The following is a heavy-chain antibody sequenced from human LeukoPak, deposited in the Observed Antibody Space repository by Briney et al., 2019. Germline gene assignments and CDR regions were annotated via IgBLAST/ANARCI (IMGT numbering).Heavy chain of an antibody. CDR1: GFTFSNYA. D-gene: IGHD1-26*01. CDR2: ISGSGGTT. V-gene: IGHV3-23*01. J-gene: IGHJ4*02. Sequence: EGSLRLSCAASGFTFSNYAMSWVRQAPGKGLEWVSGISGSGGTTYYADSVKGRFTISRDNSKNTLYLQMNSLRAEDTAVYYCAKVGLYSGDYFFGYWGQGTLVTVSS. CDR3: AKVGLYSGDYFFGY.